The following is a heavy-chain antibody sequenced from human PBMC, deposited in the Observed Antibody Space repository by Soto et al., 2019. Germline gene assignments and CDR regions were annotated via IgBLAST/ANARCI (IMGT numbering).Heavy chain of an antibody. J-gene: IGHJ4*02. CDR1: GGSFSGYY. CDR2: INHSGST. CDR3: ARAMVRGVIGRLPGY. Sequence: PSETLSLTCAVYGGSFSGYYWSWIRQPPGKGLEWIGEINHSGSTDYNPSLKSRVTISVDTSKNQFSLKLSSVTAADTAVYYCARAMVRGVIGRLPGYWGQGTLVTVSS. V-gene: IGHV4-34*01. D-gene: IGHD3-10*01.